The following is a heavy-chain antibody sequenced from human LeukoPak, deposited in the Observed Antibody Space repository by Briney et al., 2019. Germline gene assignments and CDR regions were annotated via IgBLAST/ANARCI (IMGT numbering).Heavy chain of an antibody. V-gene: IGHV4-59*08. J-gene: IGHJ3*02. CDR2: IYYSGST. Sequence: SETLSLTCTVSGGSISSYYWSWIRQPPGKGLEWIGYIYYSGSTNYNPSLKSRVTISVDTSKNQFSLKLSSVTAADTAVYYCARPQMLVRAPYAFDIWGQGTMVTVSS. CDR1: GGSISSYY. CDR3: ARPQMLVRAPYAFDI. D-gene: IGHD6-13*01.